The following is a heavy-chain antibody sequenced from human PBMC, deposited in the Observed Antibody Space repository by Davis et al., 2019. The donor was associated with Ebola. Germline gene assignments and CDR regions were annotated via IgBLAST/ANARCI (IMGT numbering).Heavy chain of an antibody. V-gene: IGHV3-53*01. CDR3: ARDGYNYSYFDS. J-gene: IGHJ4*02. CDR2: IYSGGST. Sequence: GGSLRLSCAASGFTVSSNYMSWVRQAPGKGLEWVSVIYSGGSTYYADSVKGRFIISRDNSKNTLYLQMNSLRAEDTAVYYCARDGYNYSYFDSWGQGTLVTVSS. CDR1: GFTVSSNY. D-gene: IGHD5-24*01.